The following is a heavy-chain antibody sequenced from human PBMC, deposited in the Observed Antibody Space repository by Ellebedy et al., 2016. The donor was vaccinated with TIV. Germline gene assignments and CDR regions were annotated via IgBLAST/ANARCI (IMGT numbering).Heavy chain of an antibody. Sequence: GGSLRLSXAASGFTFSRYALSWFRQAPGKGLEWVSAITGSVGRTWYAASVKGRFTISRDSSKNVLYMEMNNLRAEDTAVYYCARDRRFPDDVFDIWGQGTMVTVSS. CDR1: GFTFSRYA. J-gene: IGHJ3*02. CDR3: ARDRRFPDDVFDI. V-gene: IGHV3-23*01. CDR2: ITGSVGRT. D-gene: IGHD3-10*01.